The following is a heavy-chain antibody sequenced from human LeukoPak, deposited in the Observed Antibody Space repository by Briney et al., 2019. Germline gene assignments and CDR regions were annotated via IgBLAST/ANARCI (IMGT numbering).Heavy chain of an antibody. CDR3: ATTLLVVPAAIFDY. V-gene: IGHV1-24*01. Sequence: ASVKVSCKASGYTLTELSMHWVRQAPGKGLEWMGGFDPEDGETIYAQKFQGRVTMTEDTSTDTAYMELSSLRSEDTAVYYCATTLLVVPAAIFDYWGQGTLVTVSS. CDR2: FDPEDGET. CDR1: GYTLTELS. D-gene: IGHD2-2*02. J-gene: IGHJ4*02.